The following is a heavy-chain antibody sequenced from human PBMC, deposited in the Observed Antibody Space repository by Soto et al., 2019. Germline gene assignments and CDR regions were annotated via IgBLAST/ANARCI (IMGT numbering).Heavy chain of an antibody. CDR2: INPNSGGT. CDR3: ARDTPLYDSSGYYPYYYYYYGMDV. V-gene: IGHV1-2*02. D-gene: IGHD3-22*01. J-gene: IGHJ6*02. CDR1: YTFTGYY. Sequence: YTFTGYYMHWVRQAPGQGLEWMGWINPNSGGTNYAQKFQGRVTMTRDTSISTAYMELSRLRSDDTAVYYCARDTPLYDSSGYYPYYYYYYGMDVWGQGTTVTVSS.